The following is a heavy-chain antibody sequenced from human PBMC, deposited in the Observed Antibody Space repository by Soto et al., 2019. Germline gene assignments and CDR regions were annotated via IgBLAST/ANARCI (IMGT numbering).Heavy chain of an antibody. CDR1: GFTFSSYA. Sequence: EVQLLESGGGLVQPGGSPRLSCAASGFTFSSYAMSWVRQAPGKGLEWVSGISGSGDSTFYADSVKGRFSISRDNSQNTLYLQMNSLRADDTAVYFCAKDSLALCPYYFGSWGQGTLVTVSS. D-gene: IGHD3-3*02. J-gene: IGHJ4*02. V-gene: IGHV3-23*01. CDR3: AKDSLALCPYYFGS. CDR2: ISGSGDST.